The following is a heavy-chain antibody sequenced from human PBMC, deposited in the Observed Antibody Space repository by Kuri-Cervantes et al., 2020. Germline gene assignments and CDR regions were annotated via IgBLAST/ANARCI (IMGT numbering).Heavy chain of an antibody. J-gene: IGHJ4*02. V-gene: IGHV3-23*01. CDR1: GFTFSSYA. Sequence: GESLKISCAASGFTFSSYAMSWARQAPGKGLEWVSAISGSGGSTYYADSVKGRFTISRDNSKNTMYLQMNSLRTEDTAVYYCAKEVATMFGSFDYWGQGTLVTVSS. D-gene: IGHD5-12*01. CDR2: ISGSGGST. CDR3: AKEVATMFGSFDY.